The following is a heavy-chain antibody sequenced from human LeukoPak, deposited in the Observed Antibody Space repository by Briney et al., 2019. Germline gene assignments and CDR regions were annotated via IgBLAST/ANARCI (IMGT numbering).Heavy chain of an antibody. CDR2: ISGSGGTT. CDR3: VLRGGATDY. CDR1: GFTFSSFV. V-gene: IGHV3-23*01. Sequence: GGSLRLSCAASGFTFSSFVLNWVRQAPGKGLEWVSTISGSGGTTYYADSVKGRFTISRDNSKNTLYLQMNSLRAEDTAVYYCVLRGGATDYWGQGTLVTVSS. D-gene: IGHD3-16*01. J-gene: IGHJ4*02.